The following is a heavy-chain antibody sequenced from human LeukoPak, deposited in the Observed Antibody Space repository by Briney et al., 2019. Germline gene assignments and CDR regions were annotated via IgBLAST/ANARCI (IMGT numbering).Heavy chain of an antibody. J-gene: IGHJ5*02. CDR1: GFTFSDYY. CDR3: ARDAPPTYYDFWSGYYIRGDWFDP. V-gene: IGHV3-11*04. Sequence: GGSLRLSYAASGFTFSDYYMSWIRQAPGKGLEWVSYISSSGSTIYYADSVKGRFTISRDNAKNSLYLQMNSLRAEDTAVYYCARDAPPTYYDFWSGYYIRGDWFDPWGQGTLVTVSS. CDR2: ISSSGSTI. D-gene: IGHD3-3*01.